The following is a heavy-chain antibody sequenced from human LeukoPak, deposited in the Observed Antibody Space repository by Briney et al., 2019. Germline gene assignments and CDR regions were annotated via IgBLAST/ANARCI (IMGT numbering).Heavy chain of an antibody. Sequence: PSETLSLTCTVSGGSISGSSYYWGWIRQPPGKGLEWIGSIYYSGSTYYNPSLKSRVTMSVDTSKNQFSLKLSSVTAADTAVYYCARLTAVTLWYFDYWGQGTLVTVSS. CDR2: IYYSGST. CDR3: ARLTAVTLWYFDY. CDR1: GGSISGSSYY. J-gene: IGHJ4*02. V-gene: IGHV4-39*01. D-gene: IGHD6-13*01.